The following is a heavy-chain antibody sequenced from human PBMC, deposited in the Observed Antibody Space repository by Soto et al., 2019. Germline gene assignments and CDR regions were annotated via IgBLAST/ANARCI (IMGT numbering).Heavy chain of an antibody. V-gene: IGHV3-53*01. CDR2: IYSGGYT. D-gene: IGHD3-10*01. J-gene: IGHJ4*02. CDR1: GFTVSNNY. CDR3: GAPPGGGGY. Sequence: EVQLVESGGGLIQPGGSLRLSCAVSGFTVSNNYMSWVRQAPGKGLEGVSVIYSGGYTAYGDSVKGRFTISRDNSKNPLLPKKKCLGAAGPAGFSCGAPPGGGGYWGQGTLVTVSS.